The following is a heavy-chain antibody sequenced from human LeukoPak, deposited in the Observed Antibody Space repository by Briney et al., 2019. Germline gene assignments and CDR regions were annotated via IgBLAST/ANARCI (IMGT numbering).Heavy chain of an antibody. CDR1: GFSFTSFD. CDR3: AKSYGVIRNAFDI. V-gene: IGHV3-23*01. J-gene: IGHJ3*02. CDR2: IGGSGGST. D-gene: IGHD3-22*01. Sequence: GRTLRLSCAASGFSFTSFDMSWVRQAPGKGLEWVSTIGGSGGSTYYADSVKGRFTISGDNSKNTLYMQMNSLRAEDTAVYYCAKSYGVIRNAFDIWGQGTMVTVSS.